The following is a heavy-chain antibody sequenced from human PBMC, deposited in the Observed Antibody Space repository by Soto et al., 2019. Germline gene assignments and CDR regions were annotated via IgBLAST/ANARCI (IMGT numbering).Heavy chain of an antibody. J-gene: IGHJ6*02. CDR1: GGTFSSYT. CDR3: AREGVVRGAPPNYGMDV. V-gene: IGHV1-69*08. Sequence: QVQLVQSGAEVKKPGSSVKVSCKASGGTFSSYTISWVRQAPGQGLEWMGWIIPILGIANYAQKFQGRVTITADKSTSTAYMELSSLRSEDTAVYYCAREGVVRGAPPNYGMDVWGQGTTVTVSS. CDR2: IIPILGIA. D-gene: IGHD3-10*01.